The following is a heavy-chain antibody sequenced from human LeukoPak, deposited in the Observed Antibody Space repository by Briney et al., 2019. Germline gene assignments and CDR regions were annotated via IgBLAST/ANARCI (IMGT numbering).Heavy chain of an antibody. CDR3: ARAYGSGSYLGY. Sequence: ASVKVSCKASGYTFTRYYMHWVRQAPGPGLEWMGIINPSGGITSHAQKFQGRVTMTRDTSTSTVYMELSSLRSEHTAVYYCARAYGSGSYLGYWGQGTLVTVSS. CDR1: GYTFTRYY. CDR2: INPSGGIT. J-gene: IGHJ4*02. V-gene: IGHV1-46*01. D-gene: IGHD3-10*01.